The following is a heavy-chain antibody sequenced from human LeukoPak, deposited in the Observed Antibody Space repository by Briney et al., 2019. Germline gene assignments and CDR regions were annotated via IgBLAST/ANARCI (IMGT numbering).Heavy chain of an antibody. J-gene: IGHJ5*02. Sequence: GASVKVSCKASGYTFTSYDINWVRQATGQGLEWMGWMNPNSGNTGYAQKFQGRVTITADESTSTAYMELSSLRSEDTAVYYCARDGGQSYDLLTGYYNNDWFDPWGQGTLVTVSS. CDR3: ARDGGQSYDLLTGYYNNDWFDP. D-gene: IGHD3-9*01. CDR2: MNPNSGNT. V-gene: IGHV1-8*01. CDR1: GYTFTSYD.